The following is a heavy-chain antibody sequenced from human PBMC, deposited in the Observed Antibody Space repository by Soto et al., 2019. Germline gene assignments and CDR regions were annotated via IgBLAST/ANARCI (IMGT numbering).Heavy chain of an antibody. Sequence: QGHLVESGGGLVKPGGSLRLSCAPSGFIFSDYYMTWIRQAPGKGLEWVSYITSSGTVTSYADAVKGRFTISRDNVKNSLYLQMNSLRAEDSALYYCASAGGSGWSLDYWGQGALVTVSS. CDR3: ASAGGSGWSLDY. CDR2: ITSSGTVT. D-gene: IGHD6-19*01. V-gene: IGHV3-11*01. CDR1: GFIFSDYY. J-gene: IGHJ4*02.